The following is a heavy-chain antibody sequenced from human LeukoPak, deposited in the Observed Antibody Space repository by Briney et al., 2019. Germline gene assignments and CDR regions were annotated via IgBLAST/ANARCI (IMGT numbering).Heavy chain of an antibody. CDR2: ISGNGGST. CDR1: GFTFSSYV. Sequence: PGGSLRLSCAASGFTFSSYVMSWVRQAPGKGLEWVSTISGNGGSTYYADSVKGRFTISRDISKNTLYLQMNSLRAEDTAVYYCATAAPASGWYFDYWGQGTLVTVSS. CDR3: ATAAPASGWYFDY. J-gene: IGHJ4*02. V-gene: IGHV3-23*01. D-gene: IGHD6-19*01.